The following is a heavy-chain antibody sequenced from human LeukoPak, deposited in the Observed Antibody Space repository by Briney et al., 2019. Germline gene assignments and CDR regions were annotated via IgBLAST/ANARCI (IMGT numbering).Heavy chain of an antibody. V-gene: IGHV3-30*04. CDR3: ARGRLAGVPDYYGMDV. D-gene: IGHD1-1*01. J-gene: IGHJ6*04. Sequence: GGSLRLSCAASGFSFSSYAIHWVRQAPGKGLEWVAVISYDRSKKYYADSVKGRFTISRDNSKNTLYLQMNSLRAEDTAVYYCARGRLAGVPDYYGMDVWGKRTTVTVSS. CDR1: GFSFSSYA. CDR2: ISYDRSKK.